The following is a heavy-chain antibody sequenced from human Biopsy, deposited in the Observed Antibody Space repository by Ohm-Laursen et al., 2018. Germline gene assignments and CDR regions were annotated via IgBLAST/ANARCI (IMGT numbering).Heavy chain of an antibody. CDR1: GGSIGSFF. CDR2: IYYSGST. Sequence: SDTLSLTCTVSGGSIGSFFWSWIRQPPGKGLEWIGYIYYSGSTNYNPSLRSQVTISVDRSKNQFSLELSSVTAADTAVYYCARVGAGAPSIDYFDYWGQGALVTASS. J-gene: IGHJ4*02. CDR3: ARVGAGAPSIDYFDY. V-gene: IGHV4-59*07. D-gene: IGHD1-26*01.